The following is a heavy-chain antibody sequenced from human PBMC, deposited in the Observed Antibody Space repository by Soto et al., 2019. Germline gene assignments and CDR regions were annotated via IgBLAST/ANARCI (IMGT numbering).Heavy chain of an antibody. CDR2: IYYSGST. D-gene: IGHD1-1*01. Sequence: SETLSLTCTVSGGSISCYYWSWIRQPPGKGLEWIGYIYYSGSTNYNPSLKSRVTISVDTSKNQFSLKLSSVTAADTAVYYCARLLEYNWNAGFDPWGQGTLVTVSS. CDR1: GGSISCYY. V-gene: IGHV4-59*08. CDR3: ARLLEYNWNAGFDP. J-gene: IGHJ5*02.